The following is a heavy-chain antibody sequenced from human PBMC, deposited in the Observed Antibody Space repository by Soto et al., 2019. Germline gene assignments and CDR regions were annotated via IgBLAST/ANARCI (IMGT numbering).Heavy chain of an antibody. D-gene: IGHD2-15*01. Sequence: QVQLQESGPGLVKPSGTLSLTCAVSGVSISSHDWWTWVRQPPGKGLEWSGESPQSGNTNNNSSPQSRVSTSVGKSKTDFSLKLSSVTVADTAVYSCSTTGSRGFCWGAGTVVNVSS. V-gene: IGHV4-4*02. CDR1: GVSISSHDW. CDR2: SPQSGNT. J-gene: IGHJ1*01. CDR3: STTGSRGFC.